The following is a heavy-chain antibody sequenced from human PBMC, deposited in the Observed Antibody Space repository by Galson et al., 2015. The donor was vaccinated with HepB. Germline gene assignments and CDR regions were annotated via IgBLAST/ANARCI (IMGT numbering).Heavy chain of an antibody. CDR1: GSTFRTYA. Sequence: SLRLSCAVSGSTFRTYAMSWVRQAPGKGLEWVSSISANGGTVHYADSVKGRFTISRDNSKNIVYVDMDSLRAEDTAIYYCAKDLLVVPAALDAFDIWGQGTMVTVSS. CDR3: AKDLLVVPAALDAFDI. D-gene: IGHD2-2*01. CDR2: ISANGGTV. J-gene: IGHJ3*02. V-gene: IGHV3-23*01.